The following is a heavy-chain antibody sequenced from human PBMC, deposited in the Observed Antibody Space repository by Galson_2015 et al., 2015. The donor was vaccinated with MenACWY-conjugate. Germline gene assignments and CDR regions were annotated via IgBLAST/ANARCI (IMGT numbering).Heavy chain of an antibody. CDR3: VKDPTRITMVRGDDY. V-gene: IGHV3-64D*06. CDR2: ISSNGGST. Sequence: SLRLSCAASGFTFSSYAMHWVRQAPGKGLEYVSAISSNGGSTYYADSAKGRFTISRDNPKNTLYLQMSSLRAEDTAVYYCVKDPTRITMVRGDDYWGQGTLVTASS. J-gene: IGHJ4*02. CDR1: GFTFSSYA. D-gene: IGHD3-10*01.